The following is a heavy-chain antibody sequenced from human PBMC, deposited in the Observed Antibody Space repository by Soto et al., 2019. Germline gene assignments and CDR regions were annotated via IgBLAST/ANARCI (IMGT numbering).Heavy chain of an antibody. CDR1: GFTFSSYG. CDR2: IWYDGSSK. D-gene: IGHD3-3*01. J-gene: IGHJ6*02. Sequence: GGSLRLSCAASGFTFSSYGMHWVRQAPGKGLEWVAVIWYDGSSKYYADSVKGRFTISRDNSKNTLYLQMNSLRAEDTAVYYCARDGLDSIFGVVIAYYYGMDVWGQGTTVTVSS. CDR3: ARDGLDSIFGVVIAYYYGMDV. V-gene: IGHV3-33*01.